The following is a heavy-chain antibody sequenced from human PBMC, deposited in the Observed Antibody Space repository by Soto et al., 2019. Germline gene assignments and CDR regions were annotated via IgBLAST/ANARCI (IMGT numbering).Heavy chain of an antibody. Sequence: QVQLQESGPGLVKPSGTLSLTCAVSGDSINSNYYWSWVRQPPGKGLEWIGEIHHSGTTNYNPSRKSRVTISQDKSKNQFSLRVSSVTAADTAVYYCARSAGWYAVHSLGQGTLVIVSS. V-gene: IGHV4-4*02. CDR2: IHHSGTT. CDR3: ARSAGWYAVHS. CDR1: GDSINSNYY. J-gene: IGHJ4*02. D-gene: IGHD6-19*01.